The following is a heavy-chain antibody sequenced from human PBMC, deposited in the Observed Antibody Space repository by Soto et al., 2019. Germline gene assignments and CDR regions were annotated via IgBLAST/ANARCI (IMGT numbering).Heavy chain of an antibody. D-gene: IGHD5-12*01. V-gene: IGHV1-18*01. CDR2: ISAYNGNT. CDR3: ARVDIVATQGNWFDP. Sequence: ASVKVSCKASGYTFTSYGISWVRQAPGQGLEWMGWISAYNGNTNYAQKLQGRVTMTTDTSTSTAYMELRSLRSDDTAVYYCARVDIVATQGNWFDPWGQGTLVTVSS. CDR1: GYTFTSYG. J-gene: IGHJ5*02.